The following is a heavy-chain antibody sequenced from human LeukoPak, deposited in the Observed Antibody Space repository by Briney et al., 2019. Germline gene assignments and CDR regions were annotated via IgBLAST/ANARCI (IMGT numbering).Heavy chain of an antibody. CDR2: ISSSSSTI. CDR1: GFTFSSYS. V-gene: IGHV3-48*04. D-gene: IGHD2-15*01. J-gene: IGHJ4*02. Sequence: PGGSLRLSCAASGFTFSSYSMSWVRQAPGKGLEWVSYISSSSSTIYFADSVKGRFTISRHNPKTSLYLQLNSLRAEYTAVYYRARDLGGGSCYYFHYWSQRTLVTVSS. CDR3: ARDLGGGSCYYFHY.